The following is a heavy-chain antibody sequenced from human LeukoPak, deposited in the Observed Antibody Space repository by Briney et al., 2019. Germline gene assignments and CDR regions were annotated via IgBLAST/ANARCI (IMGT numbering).Heavy chain of an antibody. J-gene: IGHJ4*02. Sequence: PGGSLRLSCAASGFTFSSYAMSWVRQAPGKGLEWVSGISGGGGSTYYADSVKGRFTISRDNSKNTLYLQMNSLRAEDTAVYYCAKDASVTMIVVVSLGFDYWGQGTLVTVSS. CDR3: AKDASVTMIVVVSLGFDY. CDR1: GFTFSSYA. D-gene: IGHD3-22*01. CDR2: ISGGGGST. V-gene: IGHV3-23*01.